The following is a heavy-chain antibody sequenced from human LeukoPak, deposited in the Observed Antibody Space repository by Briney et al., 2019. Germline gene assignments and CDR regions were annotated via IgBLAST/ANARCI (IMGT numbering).Heavy chain of an antibody. J-gene: IGHJ1*01. V-gene: IGHV3-15*01. CDR2: IKSKTDGGTT. CDR1: GFSLNNAW. CDR3: PRDRGYFQQ. Sequence: GGSLRLSCAASGFSLNNAWMSWVRQAPGKGLEWVGRIKSKTDGGTTDYAAPVKGRFTISRDDSKNTLFLQMNSLKPDDTALYYCPRDRGYFQQWGPGTLVSVS.